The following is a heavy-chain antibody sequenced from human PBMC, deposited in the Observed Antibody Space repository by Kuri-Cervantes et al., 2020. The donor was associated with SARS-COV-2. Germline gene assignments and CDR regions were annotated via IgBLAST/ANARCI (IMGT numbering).Heavy chain of an antibody. Sequence: LRLSCTVSGGSISSGDYYWSWVRQPPGKGLEWLGYIYYSGRNYYNPSLKTRVIISIDMSKNQFSLKMSSVTAADTAVYYCARHGTLGTQDYWGQGTLVTVSS. J-gene: IGHJ4*02. CDR2: IYYSGRN. V-gene: IGHV4-30-4*08. CDR3: ARHGTLGTQDY. D-gene: IGHD1-14*01. CDR1: GGSISSGDYY.